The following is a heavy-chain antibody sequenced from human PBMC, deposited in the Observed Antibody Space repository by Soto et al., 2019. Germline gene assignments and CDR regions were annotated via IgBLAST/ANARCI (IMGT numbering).Heavy chain of an antibody. CDR1: GFTFSDYP. Sequence: GGSLRLSCAVSGFTFSDYPMSWVRQAPGRGLEWVSTVDGSGDSTYYADSVKGRFTISRDNSKNTLYLQMNSLRAEDTAVYYCANCLVLPPWVNSYDTLTGFYRGDSLGLGTLVTV. D-gene: IGHD3-9*01. V-gene: IGHV3-23*01. CDR2: VDGSGDST. CDR3: ANCLVLPPWVNSYDTLTGFYRGDS. J-gene: IGHJ5*01.